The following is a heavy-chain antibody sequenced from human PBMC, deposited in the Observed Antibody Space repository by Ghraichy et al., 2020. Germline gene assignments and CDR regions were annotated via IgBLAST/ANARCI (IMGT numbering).Heavy chain of an antibody. CDR3: ARGVNWLDP. CDR2: ITTKSGNT. V-gene: IGHV1-18*01. J-gene: IGHJ5*02. Sequence: ASVKVSCKASGYSLISYGITWVRQAPGQGLEWMGWITTKSGNTQYAQKFQGRVIMTTETSTDTAYMELRSLRFDDTAVYYCARGVNWLDPWGQGTLVTVSS. CDR1: GYSLISYG.